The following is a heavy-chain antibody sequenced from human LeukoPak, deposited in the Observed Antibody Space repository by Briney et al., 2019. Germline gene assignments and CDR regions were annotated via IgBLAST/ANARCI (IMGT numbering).Heavy chain of an antibody. CDR1: GGSISSSSYY. CDR3: ARSWYDFYYYYYYMDV. CDR2: IYYSGST. V-gene: IGHV4-39*01. Sequence: PSETLSLTCIVSGGSISSSSYYWGWIRQPPGKGLEWIGSIYYSGSTYYNPSLKSRVTISVDTSKNQFSLKLSSVTAADTAVYYCARSWYDFYYYYYYMDVWGKGTTVTVSS. J-gene: IGHJ6*03. D-gene: IGHD6-13*01.